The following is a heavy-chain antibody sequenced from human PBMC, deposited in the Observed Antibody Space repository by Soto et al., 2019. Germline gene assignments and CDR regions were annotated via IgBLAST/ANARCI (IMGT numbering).Heavy chain of an antibody. CDR3: TRGMGKPQNGCTNGVCGFDY. V-gene: IGHV1-46*01. J-gene: IGHJ4*02. CDR1: GYTFTTYY. CDR2: INPSGGGT. Sequence: ASVKVSCKASGYTFTTYYMHWVRQAPGQGLEWMGIINPSGGGTNYAQKFQDRVTMTRDTSTSTVYMQLSSLRSEDTAVYYCTRGMGKPQNGCTNGVCGFDYWGQGTLVTVSS. D-gene: IGHD2-8*01.